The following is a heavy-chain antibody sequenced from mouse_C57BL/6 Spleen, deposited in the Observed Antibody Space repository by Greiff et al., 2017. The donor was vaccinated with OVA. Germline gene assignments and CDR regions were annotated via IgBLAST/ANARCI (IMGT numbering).Heavy chain of an antibody. CDR3: ARPLYYYGSSYVWYFDV. J-gene: IGHJ1*03. CDR2: IDPSDSYT. V-gene: IGHV1-69*01. D-gene: IGHD1-1*01. Sequence: QVQLQQPGAELVMPGASVKLSCKASGYTFTSYWMHWVKQRPGQGLEWIGEIDPSDSYTNYNQKFKGKSTLTVDQSSSTAYMQLSSLTSEDSAVYYCARPLYYYGSSYVWYFDVWGTGTTVTVSS. CDR1: GYTFTSYW.